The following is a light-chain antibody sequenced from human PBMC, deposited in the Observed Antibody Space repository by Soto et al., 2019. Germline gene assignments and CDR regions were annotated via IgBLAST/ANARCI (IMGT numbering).Light chain of an antibody. Sequence: QSVLTQPPSASGNPGQRVIISCSGSSSNIGRDTVNWYRQFPGTAPKLLIYSNNQRPSGVPDRFSGSKSGTSASLAISGLQSEDEADYYCAVWDDSLNGLWVFGGGTKLTVL. J-gene: IGLJ3*02. CDR2: SNN. V-gene: IGLV1-44*01. CDR1: SSNIGRDT. CDR3: AVWDDSLNGLWV.